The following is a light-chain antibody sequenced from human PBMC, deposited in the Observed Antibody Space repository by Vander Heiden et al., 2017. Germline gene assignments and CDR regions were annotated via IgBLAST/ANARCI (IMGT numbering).Light chain of an antibody. CDR1: SGHSNYA. V-gene: IGLV4-69*01. CDR3: QTWGSGIVI. Sequence: QLVLTQSPSASASLGASVKPTCTLSSGHSNYAIAWHQQQPEKGPRFLMKGNNDGSHDKGGGIPDRFSGSSTGAERYLTIASLQFGDEADYYCQTWGSGIVIFGGGTKVTVL. CDR2: GNNDGSH. J-gene: IGLJ2*01.